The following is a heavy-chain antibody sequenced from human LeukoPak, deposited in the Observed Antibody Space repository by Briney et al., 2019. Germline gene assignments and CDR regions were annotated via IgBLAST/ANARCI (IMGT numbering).Heavy chain of an antibody. CDR1: GFTFSSFR. J-gene: IGHJ4*02. CDR3: ARADYDYVWGSYRQYYFDS. D-gene: IGHD3-16*02. CDR2: ISGSSSGI. V-gene: IGHV3-21*01. Sequence: PGGSLRLSCAASGFTFSSFRMNWVRQAPGKGLEWVSSISGSSSGIYYADSVNGRFTISIDNAKNSLYLQMNSPGAEDTALYYCARADYDYVWGSYRQYYFDSWGQGTLVTVSS.